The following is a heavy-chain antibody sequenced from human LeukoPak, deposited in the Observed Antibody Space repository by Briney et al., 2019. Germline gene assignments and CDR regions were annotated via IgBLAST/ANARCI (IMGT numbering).Heavy chain of an antibody. V-gene: IGHV3-66*01. CDR3: SRGAGMRD. CDR1: GFTVTRNY. Sequence: GGSLGLSCAASGFTVTRNYMNWVRQAPGKGLEWVSVIYSGGNTDYADSVRGRFTISRDNSKSTMYLQMNSLRVEDTAVYYCSRGAGMRDWGQGTLVTVSS. J-gene: IGHJ4*02. CDR2: IYSGGNT.